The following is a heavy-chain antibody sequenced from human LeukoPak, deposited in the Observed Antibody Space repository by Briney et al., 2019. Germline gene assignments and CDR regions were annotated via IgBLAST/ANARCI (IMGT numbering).Heavy chain of an antibody. CDR1: GFTFSSYE. D-gene: IGHD5-12*01. CDR2: ISSSSSTR. Sequence: GGSLRLSCAASGFTFSSYETNWVRQPPGKGLEWVSYISSSSSTRYYADSVKGRFTISRDNAKNSVYLQMNSLRAEDTAVYYCAREGYSGYGSFDYWGQGTLVTVSS. V-gene: IGHV3-48*03. J-gene: IGHJ4*02. CDR3: AREGYSGYGSFDY.